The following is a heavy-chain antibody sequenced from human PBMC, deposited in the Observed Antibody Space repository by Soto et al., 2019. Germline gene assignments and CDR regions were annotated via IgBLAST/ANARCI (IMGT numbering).Heavy chain of an antibody. J-gene: IGHJ6*02. CDR2: IYYSGST. CDR1: GGSISSYY. D-gene: IGHD4-4*01. CDR3: ARDRFYSNYADYYYYYGMDV. Sequence: SETLSLTCTVSGGSISSYYWSWIWQPPGKGLEWIGYIYYSGSTNYNPSLKSRATISVDTSKNQFSLKLSSVTAADTAVYYCARDRFYSNYADYYYYYGMDVWGQGTTVTVS. V-gene: IGHV4-59*01.